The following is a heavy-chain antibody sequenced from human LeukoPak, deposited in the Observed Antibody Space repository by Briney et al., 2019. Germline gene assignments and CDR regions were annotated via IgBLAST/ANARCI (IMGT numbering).Heavy chain of an antibody. D-gene: IGHD5-24*01. CDR3: AKSSYNRFDY. CDR1: GFTFSSSA. CDR2: ISGSDSSI. J-gene: IGHJ4*02. V-gene: IGHV3-23*01. Sequence: SGGSLRLSCAASGFTFSSSAMSWVRQAPGKGLEWVSTISGSDSSIHYADSVKGRFTISRDNSKNTLYLQMNSLRADDTAVYYCAKSSYNRFDYWGQGTLVTVSS.